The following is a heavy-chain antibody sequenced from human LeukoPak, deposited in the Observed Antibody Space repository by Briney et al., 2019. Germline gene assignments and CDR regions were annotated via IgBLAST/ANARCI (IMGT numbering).Heavy chain of an antibody. CDR3: ARDRGGCSSTSCYAMDV. CDR2: ISHDGGIK. J-gene: IGHJ6*03. Sequence: GGSLRLSCTASGFTFSSYSIYWVRQAPGKGLEWVAVISHDGGIKYYADSVKGRFTISRDNSKNTLYLQMNSLRAEDTAVYYCARDRGGCSSTSCYAMDVWGKGTTVTVSS. D-gene: IGHD2-2*01. V-gene: IGHV3-30-3*01. CDR1: GFTFSSYS.